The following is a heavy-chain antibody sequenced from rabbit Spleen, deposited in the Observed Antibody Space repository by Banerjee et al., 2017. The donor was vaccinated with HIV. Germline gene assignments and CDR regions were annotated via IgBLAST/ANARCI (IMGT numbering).Heavy chain of an antibody. D-gene: IGHD1-1*01. CDR3: ARDNTAFAGYYYRYNYGMDL. J-gene: IGHJ6*01. V-gene: IGHV1S40*01. Sequence: QSLEESGGDLVKPGASLTLTCKASGLDFSGDSYDSYMCWVRQAPGKGLEWIACIDAGSSGFNYLATWAKGRFTCSKTSSTTVTLQMTSLTAADTATYFCARDNTAFAGYYYRYNYGMDLWGPGTLVTVS. CDR2: IDAGSSGFN. CDR1: GLDFSGDSY.